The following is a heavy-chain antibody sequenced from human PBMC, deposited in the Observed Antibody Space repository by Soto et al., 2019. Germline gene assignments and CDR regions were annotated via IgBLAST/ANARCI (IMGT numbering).Heavy chain of an antibody. CDR1: GFTFSSYA. CDR2: ISATAAST. V-gene: IGHV3-23*01. D-gene: IGHD5-18*01. J-gene: IGHJ4*02. Sequence: SLRLSCAPSGFTFSSYAMSWVRQAPGKGLEWVSAISATAASTYYADSVKGRFTISRDNSKNTLYVQMNSLRAEDTAIYYCAKLGAYSTSAIDSWGQGALVTV. CDR3: AKLGAYSTSAIDS.